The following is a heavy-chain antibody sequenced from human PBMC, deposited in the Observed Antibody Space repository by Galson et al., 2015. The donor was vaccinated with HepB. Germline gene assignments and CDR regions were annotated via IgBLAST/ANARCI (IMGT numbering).Heavy chain of an antibody. J-gene: IGHJ4*02. CDR2: IYTTGST. CDR3: ARENGLDSTSWDY. CDR1: GGSISSYY. D-gene: IGHD6-13*01. Sequence: ETLSLTCTVSGGSISSYYWSWIRQPAGKGLEWIGRIYTTGSTNYNPSLKSRVTISVDTSKNQFSLKVRSVTAADRAVYYCARENGLDSTSWDYWGQGTLVTVSS. V-gene: IGHV4-4*07.